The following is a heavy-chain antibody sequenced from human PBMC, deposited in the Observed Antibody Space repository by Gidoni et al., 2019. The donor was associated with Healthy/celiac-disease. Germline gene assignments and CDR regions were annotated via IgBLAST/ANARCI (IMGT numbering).Heavy chain of an antibody. D-gene: IGHD5-12*01. Sequence: EVQLVESGGGWVQPGGSLRLSCAAYAFTFSSYSMNWVRQAPGKGLEWVSYISSSSSTIYYADSVKGRFTISRDNAKNSLYLQMNSLRAEDTAVYYCARRGTVATIYYYYGMDVWGKGTTVTVSS. CDR1: AFTFSSYS. J-gene: IGHJ6*04. V-gene: IGHV3-48*01. CDR2: ISSSSSTI. CDR3: ARRGTVATIYYYYGMDV.